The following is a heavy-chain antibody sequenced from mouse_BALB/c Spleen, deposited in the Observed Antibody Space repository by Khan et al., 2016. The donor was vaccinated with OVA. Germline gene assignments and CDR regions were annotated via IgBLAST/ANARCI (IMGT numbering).Heavy chain of an antibody. CDR3: SRGSSGAMDY. J-gene: IGHJ4*01. CDR2: IYTYTGEP. CDR1: GYTFTNYG. V-gene: IGHV9-3-1*01. D-gene: IGHD1-1*01. Sequence: MQEVQSGPELKKPGETVKISCKASGYTFTNYGMNWVKQAPGKGLKWMGWIYTYTGEPTYADDFKGRFAFSLESSASTAFLQINNLTNDDTATYFCSRGSSGAMDYWGQGTSVTVSS.